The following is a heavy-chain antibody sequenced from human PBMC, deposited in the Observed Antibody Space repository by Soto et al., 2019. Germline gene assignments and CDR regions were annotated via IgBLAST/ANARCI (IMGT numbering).Heavy chain of an antibody. CDR1: GYTFTSYA. CDR3: ARAVFQSNWDAFDI. D-gene: IGHD1-1*01. V-gene: IGHV1-3*01. CDR2: INAGNGNT. J-gene: IGHJ3*02. Sequence: ASVKVSCKASGYTFTSYAMHWVRQAPGQRLEWMGWINAGNGNTKYSQKFQGRVTITRDTSASTAYMELSSLRSEDTAVYYCARAVFQSNWDAFDIWGQGTMVTVSS.